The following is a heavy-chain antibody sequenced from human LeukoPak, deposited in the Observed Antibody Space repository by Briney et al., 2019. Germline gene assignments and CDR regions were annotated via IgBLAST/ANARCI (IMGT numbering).Heavy chain of an antibody. CDR3: ARAPGGPRPGNWFDP. CDR2: ISSDYI. CDR1: GFTFSFYT. V-gene: IGHV3-21*01. Sequence: GGSLRLSCAVSGFTFSFYTINWVHQTPGKGLEWVSSISSDYIYYAESVRGRFTVSRDNAKNSLYLQMNSLSAEDTAIYYCARAPGGPRPGNWFDPWGQGTLVTVSS. J-gene: IGHJ5*02. D-gene: IGHD2-15*01.